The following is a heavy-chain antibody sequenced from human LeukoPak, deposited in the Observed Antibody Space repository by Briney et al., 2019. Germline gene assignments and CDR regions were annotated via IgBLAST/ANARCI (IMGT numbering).Heavy chain of an antibody. D-gene: IGHD6-6*01. V-gene: IGHV3-7*03. CDR3: AKRIQYSSSSAYFDY. J-gene: IGHJ4*02. CDR1: GFTFSSYW. Sequence: GGSLRLSCAASGFTFSSYWMSWVRQAPGKGLEWVANIKQDGSEKYYVDSVKGRFTISRDNAKNSLYLQMNSLRAGDTAIYYCAKRIQYSSSSAYFDYWGQGTLVTVSS. CDR2: IKQDGSEK.